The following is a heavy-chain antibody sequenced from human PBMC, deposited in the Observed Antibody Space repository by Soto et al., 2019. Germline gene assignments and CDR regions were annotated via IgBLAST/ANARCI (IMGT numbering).Heavy chain of an antibody. CDR1: GYSFTSYW. Sequence: GESLKISWKGSGYSFTSYWISWVRQMPGKGLEWMGRIDPSDSYTNYSPSFQGHVTISADKWISTAYLQWSSLKDSDTARYYCARRHCPSTSCHHFDYWGQGTMVTVSS. CDR2: IDPSDSYT. V-gene: IGHV5-10-1*01. D-gene: IGHD2-2*01. CDR3: ARRHCPSTSCHHFDY. J-gene: IGHJ4*02.